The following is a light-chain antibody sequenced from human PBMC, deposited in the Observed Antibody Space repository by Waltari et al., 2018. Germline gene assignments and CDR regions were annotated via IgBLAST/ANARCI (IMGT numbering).Light chain of an antibody. J-gene: IGKJ4*01. Sequence: DIHMTQSPSSLSASVGDRVTFTCQASQDINNYLNWYHQKPGKAPKFLIYDASKLETGVPSRFSGSGSGTTFTFTISYLEPEDVGTYYCQQYDSLPVTFGGGTKVEI. CDR3: QQYDSLPVT. CDR1: QDINNY. V-gene: IGKV1-33*01. CDR2: DAS.